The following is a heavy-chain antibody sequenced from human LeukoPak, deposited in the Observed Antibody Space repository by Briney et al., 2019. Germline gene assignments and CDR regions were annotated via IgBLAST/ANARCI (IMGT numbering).Heavy chain of an antibody. Sequence: ASVKVSCKASGYTFTGYYMHWVRQAPGQGLEWMGWINPNSGGTNYAQKFQGRVTMTRDTSISTAYMELSRLRSDDTAVYYCARVAADIVVVPAAIRGGYYYYMDVWGKGTTVTVSS. J-gene: IGHJ6*03. CDR2: INPNSGGT. CDR3: ARVAADIVVVPAAIRGGYYYYMDV. D-gene: IGHD2-2*02. V-gene: IGHV1-2*02. CDR1: GYTFTGYY.